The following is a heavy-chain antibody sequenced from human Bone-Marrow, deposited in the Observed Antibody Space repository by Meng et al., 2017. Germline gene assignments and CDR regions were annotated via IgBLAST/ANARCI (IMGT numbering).Heavy chain of an antibody. CDR1: AGSLTNSY. D-gene: IGHD1-1*01. CDR2: IHDSAST. CDR3: ARRPITMAHNLYY. J-gene: IGHJ4*02. V-gene: IGHV4-34*04. Sequence: GQLQLGGRGLLKPSEALAFTRFAPAGSLTNSYRSWVRRPHVKGLEWIGEIHDSASTNIHPSLGSGAPIAVDTSQTNLSRKLISWTDADSAVNYWARRPITMAHNLYYCGQGTLVTVSS.